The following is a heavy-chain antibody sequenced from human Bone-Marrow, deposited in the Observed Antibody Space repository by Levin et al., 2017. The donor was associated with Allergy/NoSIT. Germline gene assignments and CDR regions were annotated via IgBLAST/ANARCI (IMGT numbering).Heavy chain of an antibody. J-gene: IGHJ5*02. CDR2: IYHSGST. CDR3: ARENAGRGDWFDP. CDR1: GSSISSGYY. V-gene: IGHV4-38-2*02. Sequence: SETLSLTCTVSGSSISSGYYWGWIRQPPGKGLEWIGSIYHSGSTYYNPSLKSRVTISVDTSKNQFSLKLSSVTAADTAVYYCARENAGRGDWFDPWGQGTLVTVSS. D-gene: IGHD3-10*01.